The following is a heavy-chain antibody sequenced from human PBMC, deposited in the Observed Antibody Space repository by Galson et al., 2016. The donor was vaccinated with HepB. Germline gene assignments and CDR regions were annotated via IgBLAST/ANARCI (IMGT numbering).Heavy chain of an antibody. D-gene: IGHD3-22*01. V-gene: IGHV4-4*02. CDR1: GGSISSTYY. CDR2: IFHSGNT. CDR3: ARRTYYDMRFDS. Sequence: SETLSLTCVVSGGSISSTYYWSWVRQTPGKGLEWIADIFHSGNTNLNPSLESRVTISVDMPKNQFSLRLTSVTAADTALYYCARRTYYDMRFDSWGQGTLVTCSS. J-gene: IGHJ5*01.